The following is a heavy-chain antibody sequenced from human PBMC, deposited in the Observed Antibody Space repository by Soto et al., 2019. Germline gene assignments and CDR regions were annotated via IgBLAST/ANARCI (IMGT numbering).Heavy chain of an antibody. Sequence: PGGSLRLSCTASGFTFGDYAMSWFRQAPGKGLEWVGFIRSKAYGGTTEYAASVKGRFTISRDDSKSIAHLQMNSLKTEDTAVYYCTTSMVPAATEHFDYWGQGTLVTVSS. CDR3: TTSMVPAATEHFDY. D-gene: IGHD2-2*01. V-gene: IGHV3-49*03. CDR2: IRSKAYGGTT. J-gene: IGHJ4*02. CDR1: GFTFGDYA.